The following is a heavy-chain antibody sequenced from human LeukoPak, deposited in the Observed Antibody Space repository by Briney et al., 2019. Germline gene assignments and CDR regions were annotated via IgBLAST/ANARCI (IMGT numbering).Heavy chain of an antibody. V-gene: IGHV4-38-2*02. J-gene: IGHJ6*03. D-gene: IGHD3-22*01. Sequence: SETLSLTCTVSGYSISSGYYWGWIRQPPGKGLEWIGSIFHSGSTFYNPSLNSRLTISLDTSKNQFSLKLSSVTAADTAVYYCARVTYDSSGYYHTYYYYVDVWGNGTTVTVSS. CDR3: ARVTYDSSGYYHTYYYYVDV. CDR2: IFHSGST. CDR1: GYSISSGYY.